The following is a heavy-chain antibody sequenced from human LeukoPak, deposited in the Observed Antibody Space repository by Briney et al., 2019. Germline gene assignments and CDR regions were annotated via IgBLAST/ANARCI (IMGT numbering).Heavy chain of an antibody. CDR3: ARHGVVVAATTYRWFDP. J-gene: IGHJ5*02. CDR2: IYYSGST. D-gene: IGHD2-15*01. CDR1: GASISSGNYF. Sequence: SQTLSLTCTVSGASISSGNYFWSWIRQPPGKGLEWIGYIYYSGSTNYNPSLKSRVTISVDTSKNQFSLKLSSVTAADTAVYYCARHGVVVAATTYRWFDPWGQGTLVTVSS. V-gene: IGHV4-61*01.